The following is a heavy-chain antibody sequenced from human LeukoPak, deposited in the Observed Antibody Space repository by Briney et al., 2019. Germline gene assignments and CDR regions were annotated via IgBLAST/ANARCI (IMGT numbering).Heavy chain of an antibody. V-gene: IGHV1-58*01. CDR3: AAGYIGGAMVTNAFDI. CDR2: IVVGSGNT. CDR1: GFSFTNSA. Sequence: ASVKVSCKASGFSFTNSAVQWVRQARGQGLEWMGWIVVGSGNTIYVQKFQERVTITRDMSTSTAYMELSSLRSEDTAVYYCAAGYIGGAMVTNAFDIWGQGTMVTVSS. D-gene: IGHD5-18*01. J-gene: IGHJ3*02.